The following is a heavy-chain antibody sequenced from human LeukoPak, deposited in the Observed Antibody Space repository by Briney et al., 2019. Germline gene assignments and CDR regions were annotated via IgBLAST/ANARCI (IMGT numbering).Heavy chain of an antibody. CDR1: GFTFDDYG. V-gene: IGHV3-20*04. CDR3: AKEDCSGGRCYSLHY. D-gene: IGHD2-15*01. Sequence: PGGSLRLSCAASGFTFDDYGMTWVRQTPGKGLEWVSTINWNGGSTAYADSVKGRLTISRDNAKNSLYLQMNSLRAEDAAVYYCAKEDCSGGRCYSLHYWGQGTLVTVSS. CDR2: INWNGGST. J-gene: IGHJ4*02.